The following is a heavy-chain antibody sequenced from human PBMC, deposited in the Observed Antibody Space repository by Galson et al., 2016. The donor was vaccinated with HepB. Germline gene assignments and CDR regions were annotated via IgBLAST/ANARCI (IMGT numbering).Heavy chain of an antibody. J-gene: IGHJ4*02. CDR1: GFTFDDYT. Sequence: SLRLSCAASGFTFDDYTMHWVRQAPGKGLEWVSLISWDGGDTYYADSVKGRFTISRDNSKNSLYLQMNSLRTEDTALYYCAKGGLGVTAIDSWGQGTLVTVSS. V-gene: IGHV3-43*01. CDR2: ISWDGGDT. D-gene: IGHD1-26*01. CDR3: AKGGLGVTAIDS.